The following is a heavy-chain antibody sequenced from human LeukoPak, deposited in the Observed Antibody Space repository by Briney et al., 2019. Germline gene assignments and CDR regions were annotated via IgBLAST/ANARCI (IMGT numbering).Heavy chain of an antibody. D-gene: IGHD1-1*01. CDR2: IRSKANSYAT. Sequence: GGSLRLSCAASGFTFSGSAMHWVRQASGKGLDWVGRIRSKANSYATAYAASVKGRFTISRDDSKNTAYLQMNSLKTEDTAVYYCTRLSLERPDYWGQGTLVTVSS. J-gene: IGHJ4*02. V-gene: IGHV3-73*01. CDR3: TRLSLERPDY. CDR1: GFTFSGSA.